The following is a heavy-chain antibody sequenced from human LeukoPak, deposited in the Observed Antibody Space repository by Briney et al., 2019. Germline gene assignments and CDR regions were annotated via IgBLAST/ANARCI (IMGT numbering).Heavy chain of an antibody. D-gene: IGHD2-2*02. Sequence: TGGSLRLSCAASGFTFSSYWMHWVRQAPGRGLVWVSRISSDGSSTNYAGPVKGRFTISRDNAKNTLYLQMNSLRAEDTAVYYCGSIPWVNPGLDYRGQGTLVTVSS. CDR3: GSIPWVNPGLDY. V-gene: IGHV3-74*01. J-gene: IGHJ4*02. CDR1: GFTFSSYW. CDR2: ISSDGSST.